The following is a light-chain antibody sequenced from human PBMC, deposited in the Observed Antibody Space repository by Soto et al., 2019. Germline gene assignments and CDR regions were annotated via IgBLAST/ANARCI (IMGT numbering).Light chain of an antibody. CDR2: EVT. Sequence: SVLTQPPSASGSPGQSVTISCTGTSSDVGGYNYVSWYQHHPGKAPKLMISEVTNRPSGVPDRFSGSKSGNTASLTVSGLQAEDEAAYYCTSYSGSNTPYVFGTGTKVT. CDR3: TSYSGSNTPYV. V-gene: IGLV2-8*01. J-gene: IGLJ1*01. CDR1: SSDVGGYNY.